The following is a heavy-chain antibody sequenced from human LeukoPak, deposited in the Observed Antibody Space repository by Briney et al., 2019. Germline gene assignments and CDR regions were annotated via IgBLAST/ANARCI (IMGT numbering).Heavy chain of an antibody. V-gene: IGHV4-59*01. CDR1: GGSISTYY. J-gene: IGHJ4*02. Sequence: PSETLSLTCTVSGGSISTYYWSWIRQTPGKGLEWIGYIHYSGSTNYNPSLNSRVTISVDTSKNQFSLKANSVTAADTAVYYCARGTHSSSPIPLDYWGQGTLVTVSS. D-gene: IGHD6-6*01. CDR2: IHYSGST. CDR3: ARGTHSSSPIPLDY.